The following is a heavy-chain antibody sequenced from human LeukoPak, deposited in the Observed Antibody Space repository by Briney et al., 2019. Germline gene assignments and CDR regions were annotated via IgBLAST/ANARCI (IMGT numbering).Heavy chain of an antibody. D-gene: IGHD6-13*01. Sequence: ESLKISCKGSGYSFTSYWIGWVRQMPGKGLEWMGIIYPGDSDTRYSPSFQGQVTISADKSISTAYLQWSSLKASDTAMYYCARLPCEQQLVRGDCSDYYGMDVWGQGTTVTVSS. CDR1: GYSFTSYW. CDR2: IYPGDSDT. V-gene: IGHV5-51*01. J-gene: IGHJ6*02. CDR3: ARLPCEQQLVRGDCSDYYGMDV.